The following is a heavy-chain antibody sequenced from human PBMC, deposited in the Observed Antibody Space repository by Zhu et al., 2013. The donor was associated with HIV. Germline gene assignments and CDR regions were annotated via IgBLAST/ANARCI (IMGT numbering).Heavy chain of an antibody. D-gene: IGHD6-6*01. Sequence: QVQLVQSGAEVKKPGSSVKVSCKASGGTFSSYGISWVRQAPGQGLEWMGWIIPIFGIVNLAQKFQGRVTMTTDTSTSTAYMELRSLRSDDTAVYYCARDLYSTSSRPFDIWGQGTMVTVSS. J-gene: IGHJ3*02. CDR3: ARDLYSTSSRPFDI. V-gene: IGHV1-69*04. CDR2: IIPIFGIV. CDR1: GGTFSSYG.